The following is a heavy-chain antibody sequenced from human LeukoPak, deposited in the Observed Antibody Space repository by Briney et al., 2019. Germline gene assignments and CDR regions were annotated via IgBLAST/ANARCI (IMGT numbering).Heavy chain of an antibody. Sequence: GGSLRLSCAASGFTFSSYWMHWVRQAPGKGLVWVSRINSDGSSTSYADSVKGRFTISRDNSKDTLFLQMNSLRAEDSAVYYCAKVYGGYDFQHWGQGALVTVSS. J-gene: IGHJ1*01. CDR1: GFTFSSYW. CDR2: INSDGSST. D-gene: IGHD6-25*01. CDR3: AKVYGGYDFQH. V-gene: IGHV3-74*01.